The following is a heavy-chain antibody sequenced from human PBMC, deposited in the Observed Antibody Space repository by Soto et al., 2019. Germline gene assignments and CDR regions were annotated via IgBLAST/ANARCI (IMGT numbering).Heavy chain of an antibody. CDR1: GFTFSSYS. CDR2: ISSSSSTI. J-gene: IGHJ4*02. V-gene: IGHV3-48*01. D-gene: IGHD3-16*02. Sequence: EVQLVESGGGLVQPGGSLRLSCAASGFTFSSYSMNWVRQAPGKGLEWVSYISSSSSTIYYADSVKGRFTISRDNAKNSLYLQMNSRRAEETAVYYCAAYDYIWGSYRYSPTRFDYWGQGTLVTVSS. CDR3: AAYDYIWGSYRYSPTRFDY.